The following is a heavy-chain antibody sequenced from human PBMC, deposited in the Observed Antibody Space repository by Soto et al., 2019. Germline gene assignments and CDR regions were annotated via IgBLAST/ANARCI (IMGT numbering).Heavy chain of an antibody. CDR2: IGIGSSTT. J-gene: IGHJ3*01. V-gene: IGHV3-48*01. CDR3: ARNQFDYNDISGRPFNAFDV. D-gene: IGHD3-22*01. Sequence: PGGSLRLSCAASGFTFRNYGMNWVRQAPGKGLEWVSYIGIGSSTTYYADSVKGRFTISRDNAKNSLYLQMNSLRAEDTAVYYCARNQFDYNDISGRPFNAFDVWGQGTMVTVSS. CDR1: GFTFRNYG.